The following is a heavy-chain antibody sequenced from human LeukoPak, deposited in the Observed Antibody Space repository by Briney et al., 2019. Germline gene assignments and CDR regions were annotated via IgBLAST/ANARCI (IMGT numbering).Heavy chain of an antibody. D-gene: IGHD1-1*01. Sequence: ATLKVSCTASGYTFTSYGISWVRHAPAQGLEWMVRISAYKGNTNYAQQLQVSIPMPTATSTSTAYIELRSLRSDDTAVYYCARYPLLYNLNDAGVELRVDWFDPWGQGTLVTVSS. V-gene: IGHV1-18*01. CDR1: GYTFTSYG. CDR3: ARYPLLYNLNDAGVELRVDWFDP. J-gene: IGHJ5*02. CDR2: ISAYKGNT.